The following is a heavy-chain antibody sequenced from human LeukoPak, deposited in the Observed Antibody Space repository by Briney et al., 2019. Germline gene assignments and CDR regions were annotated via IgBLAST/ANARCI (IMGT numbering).Heavy chain of an antibody. CDR3: AKDAAGGDEGYFDY. D-gene: IGHD2-21*02. Sequence: GGSLRLSCAASGFTFSSYGMHWVRQAPGKGLEWVAVISYDGSNKYYADSVKGRFTISRDNSKNTLYQQMNSLRAEDTAVYYCAKDAAGGDEGYFDYWGQGTLVTVSS. CDR1: GFTFSSYG. V-gene: IGHV3-30*18. J-gene: IGHJ4*02. CDR2: ISYDGSNK.